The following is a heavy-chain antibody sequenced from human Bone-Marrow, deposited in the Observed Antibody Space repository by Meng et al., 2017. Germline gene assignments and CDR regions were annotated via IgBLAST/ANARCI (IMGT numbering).Heavy chain of an antibody. J-gene: IGHJ4*02. CDR1: GLRFTDAW. V-gene: IGHV3-15*01. Sequence: LRLSCVASGLRFTDAWMSWVRQAPGKGLEWVGRIKRNRDGGTIDYAARVKGRFTISRDESKNTLYLQMDSLITEDTAVYFCATGAAAADHWGQGTLVTVSS. CDR3: ATGAAAADH. CDR2: IKRNRDGGTI. D-gene: IGHD6-13*01.